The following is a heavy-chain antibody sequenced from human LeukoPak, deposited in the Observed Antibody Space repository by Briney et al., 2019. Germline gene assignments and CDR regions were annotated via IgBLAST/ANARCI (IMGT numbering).Heavy chain of an antibody. CDR2: FDPEDGET. CDR3: ATTPIFGVVIIPTTAFDI. CDR1: GYTLTELS. D-gene: IGHD3-3*01. V-gene: IGHV1-24*01. Sequence: ASVKVSCKVSGYTLTELSMHWVRQAPGKGLEWMGGFDPEDGETIYAQKFQGRVTMTEDTSTDTAYMELSSLRSEDTAVYYCATTPIFGVVIIPTTAFDIWGQGTMVTVSS. J-gene: IGHJ3*02.